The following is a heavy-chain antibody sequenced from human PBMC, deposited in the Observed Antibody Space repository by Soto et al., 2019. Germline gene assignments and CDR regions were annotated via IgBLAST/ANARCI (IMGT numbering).Heavy chain of an antibody. V-gene: IGHV3-30*18. CDR2: ISYDGSNK. CDR3: AKDRIVVVVAATFVDY. J-gene: IGHJ4*02. Sequence: VGSLRLSCAASGLTFSSYGMHWVRQAPGKGLEWVAVISYDGSNKYYADSVKGRFTISRDNSKNTLYLQMNSLRAEDTAVYYCAKDRIVVVVAATFVDYWGQGTLVTVSS. D-gene: IGHD2-15*01. CDR1: GLTFSSYG.